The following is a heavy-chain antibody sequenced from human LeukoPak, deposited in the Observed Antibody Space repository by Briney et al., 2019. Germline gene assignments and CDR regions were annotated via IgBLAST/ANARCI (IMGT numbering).Heavy chain of an antibody. J-gene: IGHJ4*02. Sequence: GGSLRLSCAASGFTFSSYAMSWVRQAPGKGLEWVSAISGSGGSTYYADSVKGRFTISRDNSKNMLFLQMNSLRAEDTAVYYCAKRSGSGGPFDYWGQGILVTVSS. V-gene: IGHV3-23*01. CDR3: AKRSGSGGPFDY. CDR2: ISGSGGST. D-gene: IGHD3-10*01. CDR1: GFTFSSYA.